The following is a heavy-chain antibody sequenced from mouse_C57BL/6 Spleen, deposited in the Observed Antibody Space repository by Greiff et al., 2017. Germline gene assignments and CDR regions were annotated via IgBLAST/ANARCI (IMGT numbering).Heavy chain of an antibody. CDR1: GYTFTTYP. CDR2: FHPYNDDT. D-gene: IGHD1-1*01. J-gene: IGHJ1*03. CDR3: ARSNYYGSSYDWYFDV. V-gene: IGHV1-47*01. Sequence: VQLQQSGAELVKPGASVKMSCKASGYTFTTYPIEWMKQNHGKSLEWIGNFHPYNDDTKYNEKFKGKATLTVEKSSSTVYLELSRLTSDDSAVYYCARSNYYGSSYDWYFDVWGTGTTVTVSS.